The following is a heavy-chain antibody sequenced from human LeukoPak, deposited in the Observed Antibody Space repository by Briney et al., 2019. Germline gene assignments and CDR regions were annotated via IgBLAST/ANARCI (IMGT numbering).Heavy chain of an antibody. CDR2: IIPIFGTA. V-gene: IGHV1-69*13. J-gene: IGHJ4*02. Sequence: GASVKVSCKASGGTFSSYAISWVRQAPGQGLEWMGGIIPIFGTANYAQKFRGRVTITADESTSTAYMELSSLRSEDTAVYYCASQNRAVAGMNPFDYWGQGTLVTVSS. CDR1: GGTFSSYA. CDR3: ASQNRAVAGMNPFDY. D-gene: IGHD6-19*01.